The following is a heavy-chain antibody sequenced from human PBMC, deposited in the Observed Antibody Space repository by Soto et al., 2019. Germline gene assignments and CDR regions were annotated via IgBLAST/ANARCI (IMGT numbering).Heavy chain of an antibody. J-gene: IGHJ6*02. CDR3: ARDRITIFGVGPYYYGMDV. D-gene: IGHD3-3*01. Sequence: SETLSLTCTVSGGSISSYYWSWIRQPPGKELEWIGYIYYSGSTNYNPSLKSRVTISVDTSKNQFSLKLSSVTAADTAVYYCARDRITIFGVGPYYYGMDVWGQGTTVTVSS. CDR2: IYYSGST. V-gene: IGHV4-59*01. CDR1: GGSISSYY.